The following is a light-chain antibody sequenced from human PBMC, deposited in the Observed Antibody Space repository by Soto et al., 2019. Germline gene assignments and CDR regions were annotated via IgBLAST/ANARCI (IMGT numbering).Light chain of an antibody. Sequence: QSVLTQPPSASGSPGQSVTISCTGTSSDVGGYNFVSWYQQHPGKAPKLMIYEVSERPSGVPDRFSGSKSGNTASLTVSGLQAEEEADYYCSSYAGSNIVVFGGGTQLTVL. CDR1: SSDVGGYNF. J-gene: IGLJ2*01. CDR3: SSYAGSNIVV. V-gene: IGLV2-8*01. CDR2: EVS.